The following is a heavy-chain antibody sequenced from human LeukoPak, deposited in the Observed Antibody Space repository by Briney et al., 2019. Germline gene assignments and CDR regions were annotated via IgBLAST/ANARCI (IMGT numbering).Heavy chain of an antibody. D-gene: IGHD4-11*01. CDR2: ISGSGGST. Sequence: GGSVRRSCAASGFTFSSYAMSWVRQTPGKGLEWVSAISGSGGSTYYADSVKGRFTISRDNSKNTLYLQMNSLRAEDTAVYYCAKRGSDYSDYAAKYFDYWGQGTLVTVS. CDR3: AKRGSDYSDYAAKYFDY. J-gene: IGHJ4*02. CDR1: GFTFSSYA. V-gene: IGHV3-23*01.